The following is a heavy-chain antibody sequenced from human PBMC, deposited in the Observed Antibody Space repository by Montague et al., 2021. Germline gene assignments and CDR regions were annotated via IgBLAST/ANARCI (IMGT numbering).Heavy chain of an antibody. CDR2: IYYSGST. V-gene: IGHV4-59*01. J-gene: IGHJ4*02. D-gene: IGHD6-13*01. CDR3: ARGYSSSWYN. Sequence: SETLSLTCNVSGGSISSYYWSWIRQPPGKELEWIGYIYYSGSTKYKPSLKSRVTISEDTSKNQFSLKLSSVTAADTAVYYCARGYSSSWYNWGQGTLVSVSS. CDR1: GGSISSYY.